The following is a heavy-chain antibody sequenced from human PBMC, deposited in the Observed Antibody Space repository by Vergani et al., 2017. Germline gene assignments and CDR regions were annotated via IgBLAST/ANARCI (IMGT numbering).Heavy chain of an antibody. CDR2: IWYDGSKK. D-gene: IGHD3-3*01. V-gene: IGHV3-33*01. CDR3: ARDGDFWSAYFSSTNWFDP. Sequence: VQLVESGGGVVQPGRSLRLSCAASGFTFSTYGMHWVRQAPGKGLEWVAVIWYDGSKKYYGDSVKGRFTISRDNSKNTLYLQMNSLSAEDTAVYYCARDGDFWSAYFSSTNWFDPWGQGTLVTVSS. J-gene: IGHJ5*02. CDR1: GFTFSTYG.